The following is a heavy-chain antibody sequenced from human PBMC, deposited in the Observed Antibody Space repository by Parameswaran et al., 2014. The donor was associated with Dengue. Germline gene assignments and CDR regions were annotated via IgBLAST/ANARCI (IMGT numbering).Heavy chain of an antibody. CDR3: AADFYV. J-gene: IGHJ4*02. D-gene: IGHD3-16*01. Sequence: WVRQAPGQGLEWVAMINPSGGRTTYAQRFQGRVTMARDTSMSTFYMEVSRLRSEDTAVYYCAADFYVWGQGTLVTVSS. CDR2: INPSGGRT. V-gene: IGHV1-46*01.